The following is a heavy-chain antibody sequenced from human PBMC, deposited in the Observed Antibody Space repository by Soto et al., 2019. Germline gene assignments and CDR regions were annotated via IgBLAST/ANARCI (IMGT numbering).Heavy chain of an antibody. CDR3: AKRAYSSSPLDC. J-gene: IGHJ4*02. CDR1: GFTFSNYV. V-gene: IGHV3-23*01. CDR2: ISGSGGST. Sequence: EVQLLESGGGLVQPGGSLRLSCAASGFTFSNYVMSWVRQAPGTGLEWVSVISGSGGSTYYADPVKGRFTFSRNNSKNTLCPQMNSLRAEDTAVYYCAKRAYSSSPLDCWGQGTLVTVSS. D-gene: IGHD6-13*01.